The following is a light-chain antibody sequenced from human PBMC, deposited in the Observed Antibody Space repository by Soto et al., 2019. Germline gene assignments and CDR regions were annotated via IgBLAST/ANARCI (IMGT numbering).Light chain of an antibody. V-gene: IGKV1-5*01. CDR1: QTISSW. J-gene: IGKJ2*01. CDR2: DVS. Sequence: DIQMTQSPSTLSASVGDRVTITCRASQTISSWLAWYQQKPGKAPKLLIYDVSSLESGVPSRFSGSGSGTDFTLTISSLQPEDFATYYCQQSYSIPYTFGQGTKIEIK. CDR3: QQSYSIPYT.